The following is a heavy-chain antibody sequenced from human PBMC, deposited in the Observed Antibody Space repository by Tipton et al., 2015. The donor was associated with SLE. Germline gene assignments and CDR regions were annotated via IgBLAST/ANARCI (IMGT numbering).Heavy chain of an antibody. J-gene: IGHJ2*01. D-gene: IGHD2-8*01. Sequence: SLRLSCAASGFTFSKYAMSWVRQTPGKGLQWVSVISGSGGDTFYADSVKGRFTISRDNSKNMLYLQMNSLRADDTAVYYCAKDIMGGPYWYFDFWGRGTLVIVSS. CDR3: AKDIMGGPYWYFDF. CDR1: GFTFSKYA. V-gene: IGHV3-23*01. CDR2: ISGSGGDT.